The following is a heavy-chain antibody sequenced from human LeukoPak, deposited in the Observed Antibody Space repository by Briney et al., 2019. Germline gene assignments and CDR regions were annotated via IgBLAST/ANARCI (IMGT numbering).Heavy chain of an antibody. CDR2: IYPDDSDT. Sequence: KLGESLKISCKASGYSFTSYRIGWVRQMPGKGLEWMGIIYPDDSDTRYSPSFQGQVTISADKSISTAYLQWSGLKASDTAMYYCARRIAGGGVDYWGQGTLVTVSS. D-gene: IGHD2-15*01. CDR3: ARRIAGGGVDY. J-gene: IGHJ4*02. V-gene: IGHV5-51*01. CDR1: GYSFTSYR.